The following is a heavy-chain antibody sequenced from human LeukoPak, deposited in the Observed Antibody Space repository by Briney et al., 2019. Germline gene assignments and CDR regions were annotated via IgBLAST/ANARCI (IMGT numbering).Heavy chain of an antibody. CDR2: IVVGSGNT. D-gene: IGHD4-23*01. CDR3: ARVEGSVTTMGD. V-gene: IGHV1-58*01. J-gene: IGHJ4*02. Sequence: GTSVKVSCKASGFTFTGSALQWVRQARGQRLEWIAWIVVGSGNTHYAQRFQERVTITRDMSTSTAYMELSSLRSEDTAVYYCARVEGSVTTMGDWGQGTLVTVSS. CDR1: GFTFTGSA.